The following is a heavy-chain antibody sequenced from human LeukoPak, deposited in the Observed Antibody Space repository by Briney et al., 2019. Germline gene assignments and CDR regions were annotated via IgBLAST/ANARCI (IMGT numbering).Heavy chain of an antibody. D-gene: IGHD4-17*01. Sequence: SETLSLTSTVSVGSISSYSWTCIPDPPQKGLEWICYTHYSGFTNYSPSLKSRVTISVDKSRDRFSLNLRSVNAADTALYFCARGRSSDYGDPYYLDYWGQGILVAVSS. J-gene: IGHJ4*02. V-gene: IGHV4-59*01. CDR3: ARGRSSDYGDPYYLDY. CDR2: THYSGFT. CDR1: VGSISSYS.